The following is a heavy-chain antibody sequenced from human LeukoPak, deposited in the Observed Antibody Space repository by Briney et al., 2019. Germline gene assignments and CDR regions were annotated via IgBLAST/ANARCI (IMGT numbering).Heavy chain of an antibody. V-gene: IGHV1-18*01. CDR1: GGTFSSYA. Sequence: ASVKVSCKASGGTFSSYAISWVRQAPGQGLEWMGWISAYNGNTNYSQKVQGRVTMTTDTSTTTAYMELRSLRSDDTAVYYCARDPGGELQASAFDIWGQGTKVTVSS. CDR2: ISAYNGNT. J-gene: IGHJ3*02. CDR3: ARDPGGELQASAFDI. D-gene: IGHD1-26*01.